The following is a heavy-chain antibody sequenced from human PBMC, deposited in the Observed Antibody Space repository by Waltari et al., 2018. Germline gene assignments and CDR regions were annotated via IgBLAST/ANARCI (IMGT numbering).Heavy chain of an antibody. Sequence: EVQLLESGGGLVQPGGSLRLPCAASGLIFESFAMSWVRQAPGKGLEWVSTISGGGATYYADSVKGRFAISRDNSKNTLYLQMNDLRAEDTALYYCAKDTTMSSWYVDYWGQGNLITVSS. D-gene: IGHD6-13*01. V-gene: IGHV3-23*01. CDR3: AKDTTMSSWYVDY. CDR1: GLIFESFA. J-gene: IGHJ4*02. CDR2: ISGGGAT.